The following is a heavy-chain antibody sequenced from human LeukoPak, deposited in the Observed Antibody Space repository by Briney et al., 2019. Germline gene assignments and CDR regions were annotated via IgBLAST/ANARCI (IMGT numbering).Heavy chain of an antibody. V-gene: IGHV3-7*01. J-gene: IGHJ6*03. D-gene: IGHD3-3*01. Sequence: PGGSLRLSCAASGFTFSSYWMSWVRQAPGKGLEWVANIKQDGSEKYYVDSVKGRFTISRDNAKNSLYLQMNSLRAEDTAVYYCARDREYDFWSGYHSKGMDVWGKGTTVTVSS. CDR2: IKQDGSEK. CDR1: GFTFSSYW. CDR3: ARDREYDFWSGYHSKGMDV.